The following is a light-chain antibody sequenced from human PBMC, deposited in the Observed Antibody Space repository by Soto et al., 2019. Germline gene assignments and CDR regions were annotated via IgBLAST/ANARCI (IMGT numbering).Light chain of an antibody. CDR2: ANT. V-gene: IGLV1-40*01. CDR3: QSYDSSLSALV. J-gene: IGLJ2*01. CDR1: SSNIGSLYD. Sequence: QSVLTQPPSVSGAPGQRVTISCTGSSSNIGSLYDVHWYQQLPGTAPKLLIFANTNRPSGVPDRFSGSKSGTSASLAITGLQAEDEGDYYCQSYDSSLSALVFGGGTKVTVL.